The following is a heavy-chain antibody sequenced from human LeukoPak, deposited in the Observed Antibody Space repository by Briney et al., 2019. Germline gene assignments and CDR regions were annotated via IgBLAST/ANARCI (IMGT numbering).Heavy chain of an antibody. J-gene: IGHJ5*02. CDR3: ARAGIVVVHYEDWEWFDP. D-gene: IGHD2-2*01. CDR1: GYTFTGYF. Sequence: ASVKVSCKASGYTFTGYFMHWVRQAPGQGLEWMGWINPNSGGTNYAAKFQGRVTMTRDTSISTAYMELSRLRSDDTAVYYCARAGIVVVHYEDWEWFDPWGQGTLVTVSS. CDR2: INPNSGGT. V-gene: IGHV1-2*02.